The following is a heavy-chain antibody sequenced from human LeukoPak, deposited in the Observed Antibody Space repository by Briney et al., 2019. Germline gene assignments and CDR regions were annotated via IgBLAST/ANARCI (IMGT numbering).Heavy chain of an antibody. Sequence: DSVKVSCKASGYTFTGNYMHWVRQAPGQGLEWMGWTNPSRGGTNYAQKFQGRVTMTRDTSISTAYMELSGLRSDDTAVYYCAREAKKNNDYWGQGTLVTVSS. J-gene: IGHJ4*02. CDR1: GYTFTGNY. CDR3: AREAKKNNDY. D-gene: IGHD4/OR15-4a*01. CDR2: TNPSRGGT. V-gene: IGHV1-2*02.